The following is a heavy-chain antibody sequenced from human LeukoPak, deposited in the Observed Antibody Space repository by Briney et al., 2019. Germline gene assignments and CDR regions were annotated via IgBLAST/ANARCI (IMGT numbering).Heavy chain of an antibody. CDR3: TRLVSSLIAVAGQDY. D-gene: IGHD6-19*01. Sequence: GGSLRLSCAASGFTFSGSAMHWVRQASGKGLEWVGRIRSKANSYATAYAASVKGRFTISRDDSKNTAYLQMNSLKTEDTAVYYCTRLVSSLIAVAGQDYWGQGTLVTVSS. CDR1: GFTFSGSA. CDR2: IRSKANSYAT. V-gene: IGHV3-73*01. J-gene: IGHJ4*02.